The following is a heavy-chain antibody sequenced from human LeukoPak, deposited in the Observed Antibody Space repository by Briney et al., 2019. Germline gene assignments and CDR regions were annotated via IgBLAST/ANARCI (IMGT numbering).Heavy chain of an antibody. CDR2: MNPNSGNT. J-gene: IGHJ5*02. Sequence: ASVKVSCKDSGYTFTSYDINWVRQATGQGLEWMGWMNPNSGNTGYAQKFQGRVTMTRNTSISTAYMELSSLRSEDTAVYYCARWSMVRGVITPWGQGTLVTVSS. CDR3: ARWSMVRGVITP. D-gene: IGHD3-10*01. V-gene: IGHV1-8*01. CDR1: GYTFTSYD.